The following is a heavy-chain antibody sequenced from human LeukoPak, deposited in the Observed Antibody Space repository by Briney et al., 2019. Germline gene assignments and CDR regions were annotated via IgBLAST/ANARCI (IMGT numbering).Heavy chain of an antibody. CDR1: GYSISSVYY. D-gene: IGHD2-8*01. Sequence: PSETLSPTCTVSGYSISSVYYWGWIRQPPGKGLEWIGSISHSGTTYYKSSLKSRVSISVDTSKNHFSLNLNSTTAADTAVYYCARDNVPGYFDFWGQGILVTVSS. J-gene: IGHJ4*02. V-gene: IGHV4-38-2*02. CDR3: ARDNVPGYFDF. CDR2: ISHSGTT.